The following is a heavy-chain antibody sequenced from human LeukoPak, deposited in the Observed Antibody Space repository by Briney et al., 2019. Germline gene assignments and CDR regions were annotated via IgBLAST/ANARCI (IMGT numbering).Heavy chain of an antibody. CDR2: IIPILGIA. Sequence: ASVKVSCKASGGTFSSYAISWVRQAPGQGLEWMGRIIPILGIANYAQKFQGRVTITADKSTSTAYMELSSLRSEDTAVYYCARDSGYSSSHYYYGMDVWSQGTTVTVSS. V-gene: IGHV1-69*04. CDR1: GGTFSSYA. D-gene: IGHD6-13*01. CDR3: ARDSGYSSSHYYYGMDV. J-gene: IGHJ6*02.